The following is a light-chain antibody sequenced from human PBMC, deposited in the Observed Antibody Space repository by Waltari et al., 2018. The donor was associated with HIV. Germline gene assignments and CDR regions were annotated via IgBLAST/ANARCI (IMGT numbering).Light chain of an antibody. CDR3: EAWDSGPRAVV. V-gene: IGLV1-51*01. CDR2: DNN. J-gene: IGLJ2*01. CDR1: TSNIGNNY. Sequence: QSVLTQPPSVSAAPGQKVTISCSGTTSNIGNNYVSWYQQFPGAAPKLLLYDNNKRPSGIPDRFSGSKSGTSATLDITGLQTGDEADYYCEAWDSGPRAVVFGGGTKLTVL.